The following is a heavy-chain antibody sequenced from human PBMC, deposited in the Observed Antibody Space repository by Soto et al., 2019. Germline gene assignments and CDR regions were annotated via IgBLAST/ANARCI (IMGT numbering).Heavy chain of an antibody. D-gene: IGHD3-3*01. V-gene: IGHV4-59*01. CDR2: IFYSGST. J-gene: IGHJ6*02. CDR1: GGSMNNYY. Sequence: SETLSLTCKVSGGSMNNYYWHWIRQPPGKGLEWIGNIFYSGSTNYSPSVESRVSILVDTSKNQFSLTLRSVTAADTAVYYCARVAAGSSFQFSFTGLDVWGQGTTVTVSS. CDR3: ARVAAGSSFQFSFTGLDV.